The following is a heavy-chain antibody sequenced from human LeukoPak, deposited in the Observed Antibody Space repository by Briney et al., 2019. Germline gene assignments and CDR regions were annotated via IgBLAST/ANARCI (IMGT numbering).Heavy chain of an antibody. J-gene: IGHJ4*02. CDR1: GGSISSRSYF. CDR3: ARVTGYVMEDYFDY. CDR2: IYYSGST. V-gene: IGHV4-39*07. Sequence: PSETLSLTCTVSGGSISSRSYFWGWIRQPPGKGLEWIGSIYYSGSTYYNPSLKSRVTISVDTSKNQFSLKLSSVTAADTAVYYCARVTGYVMEDYFDYWGQGTLVTVSS. D-gene: IGHD6-13*01.